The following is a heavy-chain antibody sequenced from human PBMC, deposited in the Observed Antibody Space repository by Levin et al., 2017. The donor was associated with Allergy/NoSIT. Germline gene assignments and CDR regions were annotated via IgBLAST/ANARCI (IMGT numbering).Heavy chain of an antibody. CDR1: GFTFSSYA. J-gene: IGHJ4*02. CDR3: ARQIRSGMYFFDY. Sequence: GESLKISCDASGFTFSSYAMAWLRQAPGRGLEWLSTVSAGAYSTYYADSSKGRFTISRDNSKNTLYVQLNSLRDEDTAVYYCARQIRSGMYFFDYWGQGILVTVSA. V-gene: IGHV3-23*01. D-gene: IGHD1-14*01. CDR2: VSAGAYST.